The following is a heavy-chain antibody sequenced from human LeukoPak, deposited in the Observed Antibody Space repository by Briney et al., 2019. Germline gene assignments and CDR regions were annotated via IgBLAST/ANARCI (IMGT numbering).Heavy chain of an antibody. CDR1: GGSFSGYY. CDR3: ARDGTPAVGTTPFDY. V-gene: IGHV4-34*01. Sequence: SETLSLICAVYGGSFSGYYWSWIRQPPGKGLEWIGEINHSGSTNYNPSLKSRVTISVDTSKNQFSLKLSSVTAADTAVYYCARDGTPAVGTTPFDYWGQGTLVTVSS. D-gene: IGHD6-13*01. J-gene: IGHJ4*02. CDR2: INHSGST.